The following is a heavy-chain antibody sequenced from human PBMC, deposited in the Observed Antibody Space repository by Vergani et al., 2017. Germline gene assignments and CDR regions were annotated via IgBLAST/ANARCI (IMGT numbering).Heavy chain of an antibody. CDR3: AKEGGGYCSGGTCYPEY. Sequence: VQLLESGGGSAQPGESLRLSCVASGFTFNSYGMHWVRQAPGKGLEWVASIRSDESRRYYGDSMEGPFTISRDNSKNTLYLQMKSLRPEDTAVYYCAKEGGGYCSGGTCYPEYWGQGTLVIVSS. D-gene: IGHD2-15*01. J-gene: IGHJ4*02. V-gene: IGHV3-30*02. CDR2: IRSDESRR. CDR1: GFTFNSYG.